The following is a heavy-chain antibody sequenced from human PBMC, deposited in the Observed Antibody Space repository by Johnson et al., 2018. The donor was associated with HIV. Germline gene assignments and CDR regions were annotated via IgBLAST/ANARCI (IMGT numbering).Heavy chain of an antibody. D-gene: IGHD6-19*01. J-gene: IGHJ3*02. V-gene: IGHV3-11*04. CDR2: ISCCGSAI. Sequence: QVQLVESGGGLVQPGGSLRLSCAASGFTFSDYYMNWIRQAPGKGLAWVSYISCCGSAIYYEDSVKGRFTISRDNAKNSLSLQRTSLRADDAAVYYCAREMGWEDAFDIWGQGTMVTVSS. CDR3: AREMGWEDAFDI. CDR1: GFTFSDYY.